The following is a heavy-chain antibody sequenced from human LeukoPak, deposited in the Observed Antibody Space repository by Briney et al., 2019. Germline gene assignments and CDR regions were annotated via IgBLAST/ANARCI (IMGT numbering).Heavy chain of an antibody. CDR1: GGTFSSYA. CDR3: ARAPYSSSSFYYFDY. V-gene: IGHV1-69*05. CDR2: IIPIFGTA. D-gene: IGHD6-13*01. Sequence: ASVKVSCKASGGTFSSYAISWVRQAPGQGLEWMGGIIPIFGTANYAQKFQGRVTITTDVSTSTAYMELSSLRSEDTAVYYCARAPYSSSSFYYFDYWGQGTLVTVSS. J-gene: IGHJ4*02.